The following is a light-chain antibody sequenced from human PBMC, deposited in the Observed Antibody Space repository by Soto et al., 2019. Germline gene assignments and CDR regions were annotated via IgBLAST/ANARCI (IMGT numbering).Light chain of an antibody. V-gene: IGKV3-20*01. Sequence: EIVLTHSPGTLSLSPGERATLSCRASQSIDNNYLAWYQQKPGQAPRLVIYGASTRATDIPDRFSASGSGTDFTLTISRLEPEDFAVYYCQQYSRAPLTFGQGTKVGIK. J-gene: IGKJ1*01. CDR3: QQYSRAPLT. CDR2: GAS. CDR1: QSIDNNY.